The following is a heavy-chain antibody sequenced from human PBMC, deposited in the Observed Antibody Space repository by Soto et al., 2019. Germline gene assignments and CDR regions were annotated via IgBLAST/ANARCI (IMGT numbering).Heavy chain of an antibody. CDR2: IYYSGST. CDR3: ARGHVLRFLEWFFPYYFDY. CDR1: GGSISSSSYY. J-gene: IGHJ4*02. D-gene: IGHD3-3*01. V-gene: IGHV4-39*01. Sequence: PSETLSLTCTVSGGSISSSSYYWGWIRQPPGKGLEWIGSIYYSGSTYYNPSLKSRVTISVDTSKNQFSLKLSSVTAADTAVYYCARGHVLRFLEWFFPYYFDYWGQGTLVTVSS.